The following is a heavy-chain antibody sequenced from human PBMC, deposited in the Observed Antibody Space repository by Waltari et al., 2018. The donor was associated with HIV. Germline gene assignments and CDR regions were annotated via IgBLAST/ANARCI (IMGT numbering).Heavy chain of an antibody. V-gene: IGHV4-61*02. CDR1: GGSISRGSYS. D-gene: IGHD2-2*01. Sequence: QVQLQESGPGLVKPSQTLSLTCTVSGGSISRGSYSWSWIRQPAGKGLEWIGRIYTSGSTNYNPSLKSRVTISVDTSKNQFSLKLSSVTAADTAVYYCARVVPAAFSFDPWGQGTLVTVSS. CDR3: ARVVPAAFSFDP. CDR2: IYTSGST. J-gene: IGHJ5*02.